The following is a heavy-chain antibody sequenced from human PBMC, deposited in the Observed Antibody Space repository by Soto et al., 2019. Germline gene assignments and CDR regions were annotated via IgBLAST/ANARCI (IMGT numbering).Heavy chain of an antibody. CDR3: ARVGVDIVDGAFYI. CDR2: ISGSGGST. V-gene: IGHV3-23*01. CDR1: GFTFSSYA. J-gene: IGHJ3*02. Sequence: GGSLRLSCAASGFTFSSYAMSWVRQAPGKGLEWVSAISGSGGSTYYADSVKGRFTISRDNSKNSLYLQMNSLRAEDTAVYYCARVGVDIVDGAFYIWGQGTMVTVSS. D-gene: IGHD5-12*01.